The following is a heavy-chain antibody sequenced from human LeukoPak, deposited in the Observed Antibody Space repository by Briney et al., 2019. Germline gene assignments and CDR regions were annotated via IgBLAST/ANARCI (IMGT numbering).Heavy chain of an antibody. CDR3: ATEGQYDY. J-gene: IGHJ4*02. CDR2: INSPGTTV. Sequence: PGGSLRPSCAASGFTFSHYEMNWVRRAPGKGLEWISYINSPGTTVYYADSVKGRFTISRDNTENSLYLQMNSLRAEDTAVYYCATEGQYDYWGQGTLVTVSS. V-gene: IGHV3-48*03. CDR1: GFTFSHYE.